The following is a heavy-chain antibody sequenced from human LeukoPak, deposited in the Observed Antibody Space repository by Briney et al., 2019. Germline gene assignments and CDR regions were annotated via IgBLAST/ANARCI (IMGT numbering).Heavy chain of an antibody. CDR1: GFTVSNSY. Sequence: GGSLRLSCAASGFTVSNSYVSWVRQAPGKGLEWVSVIYSGGSTYYADSVKGRFSISRDNSKNTLNLQMNSLRDEDTAVYYCARQRGNTWYFDYWGQGTLVTVSS. D-gene: IGHD4-23*01. V-gene: IGHV3-66*04. J-gene: IGHJ4*02. CDR2: IYSGGST. CDR3: ARQRGNTWYFDY.